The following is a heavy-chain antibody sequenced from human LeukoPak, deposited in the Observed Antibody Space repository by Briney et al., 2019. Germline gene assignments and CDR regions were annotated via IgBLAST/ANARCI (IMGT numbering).Heavy chain of an antibody. CDR2: IRGSDGST. D-gene: IGHD2-15*01. CDR1: GFTFSSYA. V-gene: IGHV3-23*01. CDR3: AKDLPSGRQPGGRTY. J-gene: IGHJ4*02. Sequence: GGSLRLSCAASGFTFSSYAMSWVRQAPGKGLEWVSSIRGSDGSTYYADSVMGRFTISRDNSKNTLYLQMNSLRAEDTAVYYCAKDLPSGRQPGGRTYWGQGTLVTVSS.